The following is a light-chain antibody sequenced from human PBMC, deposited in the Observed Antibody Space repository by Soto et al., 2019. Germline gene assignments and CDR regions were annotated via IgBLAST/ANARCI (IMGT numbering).Light chain of an antibody. CDR1: SSDVGSYNR. Sequence: QSALTQPPSVSWSPGQSVTISCTGTSSDVGSYNRVSWYQQPPGTAPKLMIYEVNNRPSGVPDRFSGSKSGNTASLTISGLQAEDEADYYCSSYTSSSTLVFGGGTKLTVL. CDR3: SSYTSSSTLV. V-gene: IGLV2-18*02. CDR2: EVN. J-gene: IGLJ2*01.